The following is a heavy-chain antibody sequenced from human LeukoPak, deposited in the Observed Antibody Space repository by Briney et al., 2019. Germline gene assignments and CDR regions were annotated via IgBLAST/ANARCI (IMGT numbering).Heavy chain of an antibody. CDR3: ARETRGYYGSGSSIRYYFDY. CDR2: IYTSGST. J-gene: IGHJ4*02. D-gene: IGHD3-10*01. CDR1: GGSISSYY. Sequence: SETLSLTCTVSGGSISSYYWSWIRQPAGKGLEWIGRIYTSGSTNYNPSLKSRVTISVDTSKNQFSLKLSSVTAADTAVYYCARETRGYYGSGSSIRYYFDYWGQGTLVTVSS. V-gene: IGHV4-4*07.